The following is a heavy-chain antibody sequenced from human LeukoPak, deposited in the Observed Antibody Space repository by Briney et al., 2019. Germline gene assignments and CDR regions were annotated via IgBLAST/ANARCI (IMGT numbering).Heavy chain of an antibody. J-gene: IGHJ4*02. Sequence: SETLSLTCTVSGGSISSYYWSWIRQPPGKGLEWIGYIYYSGSTNYNPSLKSRVTISVDTSKNQFSLKLRSVTAADTAVYYRAREDGSSSVGGFDYWGQGTLVTVSS. CDR3: AREDGSSSVGGFDY. D-gene: IGHD6-6*01. V-gene: IGHV4-59*01. CDR1: GGSISSYY. CDR2: IYYSGST.